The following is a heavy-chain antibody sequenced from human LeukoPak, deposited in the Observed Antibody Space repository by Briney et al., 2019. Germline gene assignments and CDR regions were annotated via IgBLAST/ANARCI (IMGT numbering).Heavy chain of an antibody. D-gene: IGHD6-19*01. CDR2: ISSDGSIT. J-gene: IGHJ4*02. Sequence: PGGSLRLSCAASGFTFSTYWMHWVRQAPGKGLVWVSRISSDGSITSYADSVKGRFTISRDNAKNTLYLQMNSLRAEDTAVYYCARWPYSSGWYGFDYWGQGTLVTVSS. CDR1: GFTFSTYW. V-gene: IGHV3-74*01. CDR3: ARWPYSSGWYGFDY.